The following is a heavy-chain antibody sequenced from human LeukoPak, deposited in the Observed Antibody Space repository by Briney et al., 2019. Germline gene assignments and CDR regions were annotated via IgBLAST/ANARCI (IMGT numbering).Heavy chain of an antibody. V-gene: IGHV5-51*01. CDR3: ARQDSSSTSCFNY. Sequence: GESLKISCKGSGYSFNSYWIGWVRQMPGKGLEWMGIIYPGDSDTRDSPSFQGQVTISADKSISTAYLQWSSLKASDTAMYYCARQDSSSTSCFNYWGQGTLVTVSS. CDR1: GYSFNSYW. D-gene: IGHD2-2*01. CDR2: IYPGDSDT. J-gene: IGHJ4*02.